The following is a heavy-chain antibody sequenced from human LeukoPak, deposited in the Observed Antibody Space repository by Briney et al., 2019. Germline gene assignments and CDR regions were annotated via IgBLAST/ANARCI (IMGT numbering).Heavy chain of an antibody. V-gene: IGHV3-30*04. D-gene: IGHD5-12*01. Sequence: GGSLRLSCAASGFTFSSYAMHWVRQAPGKGLEGVAVISSDGSNTYHPDPVKGRFTISRDNSKNTLYLQMNSLRAEDTAVYYCAKRLYSGSALGVGDFDYWGQGTLVTVSS. CDR2: ISSDGSNT. CDR1: GFTFSSYA. CDR3: AKRLYSGSALGVGDFDY. J-gene: IGHJ4*02.